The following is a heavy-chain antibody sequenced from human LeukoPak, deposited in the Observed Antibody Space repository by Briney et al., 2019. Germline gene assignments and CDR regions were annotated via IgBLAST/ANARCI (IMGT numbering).Heavy chain of an antibody. CDR1: GFTFSSYA. D-gene: IGHD6-19*01. J-gene: IGHJ4*02. CDR3: AKSREWLVLGSIDY. V-gene: IGHV3-23*01. Sequence: GGSLRLSCAASGFTFSSYAMRWVRQAPGKGLEWVSAISGSGGSTYYAASVKGRFTISRDNSKNTLYLQMNSLRAEDTAVYYCAKSREWLVLGSIDYWGQGTLVTVSS. CDR2: ISGSGGST.